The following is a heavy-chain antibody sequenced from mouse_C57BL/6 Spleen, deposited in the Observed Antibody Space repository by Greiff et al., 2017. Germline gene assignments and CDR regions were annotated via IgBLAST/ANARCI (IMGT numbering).Heavy chain of an antibody. CDR3: ARSSGTRRDWYFDV. CDR1: GYTFTSYW. Sequence: QVQLQQPGTELVKPGASVKLSCKASGYTFTSYWMHWVKQRPGQGLEWIGNINPSNGGTNYNEKFKSKATLTVDKSSSTAYMQLSSLTSEDSAVYYCARSSGTRRDWYFDVWGTGTTVTVSS. CDR2: INPSNGGT. J-gene: IGHJ1*03. D-gene: IGHD4-1*01. V-gene: IGHV1-53*01.